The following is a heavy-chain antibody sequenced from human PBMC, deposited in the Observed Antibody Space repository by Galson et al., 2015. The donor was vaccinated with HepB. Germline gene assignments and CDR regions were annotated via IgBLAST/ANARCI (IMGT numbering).Heavy chain of an antibody. CDR1: GFTFSSYA. D-gene: IGHD6-13*01. Sequence: SLRLSCAASGFTFSSYAMSWVRQAPGKGLEWVSAISYSGGSTYYADSVKGRFTISRDNSKNTLYLQMNSLRAEDTAVYYCAKRNRGSGSNWYSDYWGQGTLVTVSS. V-gene: IGHV3-23*01. CDR2: ISYSGGST. J-gene: IGHJ4*02. CDR3: AKRNRGSGSNWYSDY.